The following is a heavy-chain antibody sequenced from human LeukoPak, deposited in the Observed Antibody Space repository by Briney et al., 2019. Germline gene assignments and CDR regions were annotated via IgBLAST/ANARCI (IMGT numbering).Heavy chain of an antibody. CDR3: ARVRYYDFWSGYYSPAYFDY. J-gene: IGHJ4*02. D-gene: IGHD3-3*01. CDR1: GGSISSYY. Sequence: SETLSLTCTVSGGSISSYYWSWLRQPPEKGLEWIGYIYYSGSTNYNPSLKSRVTISVDTSKNQFSLKLSSVTAADTAVYYCARVRYYDFWSGYYSPAYFDYWGQGTLVTVSS. CDR2: IYYSGST. V-gene: IGHV4-59*01.